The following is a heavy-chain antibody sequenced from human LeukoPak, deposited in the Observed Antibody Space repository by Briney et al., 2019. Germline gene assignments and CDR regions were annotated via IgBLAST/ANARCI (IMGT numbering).Heavy chain of an antibody. CDR3: ARIYCSSTSCPFDP. CDR2: IYYSGST. J-gene: IGHJ5*02. D-gene: IGHD2-2*01. V-gene: IGHV4-59*01. CDR1: GGSISSYY. Sequence: SETLSLTCTVSGGSISSYYWSWIRQPPGKGLEWIGYIYYSGSTNYNPSLKSRVTISVDTSKNQFSLKLSSVTAADTAVYYCARIYCSSTSCPFDPWGQGTLVTVSS.